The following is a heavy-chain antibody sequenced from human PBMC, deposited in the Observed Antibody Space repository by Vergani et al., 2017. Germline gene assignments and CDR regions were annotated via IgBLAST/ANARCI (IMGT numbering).Heavy chain of an antibody. CDR1: GFTFSNYG. D-gene: IGHD3-10*01. CDR3: ARDLYYGSESYHLVYYYYGMDV. J-gene: IGHJ6*02. V-gene: IGHV3-30*02. Sequence: QVQLVESGGGVVQPGGSLRLSCGASGFTFSNYGMHWVRQAPGKGLEWVTFIRYDGSNTYYADSVKGRFTISRDNSKNTLYLQMNSLRAEDTAVYYCARDLYYGSESYHLVYYYYGMDVWGQ. CDR2: IRYDGSNT.